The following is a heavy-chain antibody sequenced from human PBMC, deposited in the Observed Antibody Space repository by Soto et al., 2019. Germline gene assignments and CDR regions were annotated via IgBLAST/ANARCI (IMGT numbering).Heavy chain of an antibody. CDR1: GYTFTSYY. V-gene: IGHV1-46*01. J-gene: IGHJ4*02. CDR3: AHGTSTYSGTYFGPFDY. CDR2: INPSVGST. Sequence: ASVKVSCKASGYTFTSYYVHWVRQAPGQGLEWMGVINPSVGSTTYAQKFQGRVTMTRDTSTTTVYLELSSLRSEDTAVYYCAHGTSTYSGTYFGPFDYWGQGTLVTVSS. D-gene: IGHD1-26*01.